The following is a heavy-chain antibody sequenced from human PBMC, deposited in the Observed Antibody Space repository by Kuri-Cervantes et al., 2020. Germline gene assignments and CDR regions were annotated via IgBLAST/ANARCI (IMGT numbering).Heavy chain of an antibody. V-gene: IGHV4-59*01. CDR3: ARGGAQQLEY. D-gene: IGHD6-13*01. Sequence: GSLRLSCTVSGGSISSYYWSWIRQPPGKGLEWIGYIYYSGSTNYNPSLKSRVTISVDTSKNQFSLKLSSVTAADTAVYYCARGGAQQLEYWGQGTLVTVSS. J-gene: IGHJ4*02. CDR1: GGSISSYY. CDR2: IYYSGST.